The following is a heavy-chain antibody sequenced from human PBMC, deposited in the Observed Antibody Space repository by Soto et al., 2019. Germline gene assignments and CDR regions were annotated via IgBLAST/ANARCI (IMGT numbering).Heavy chain of an antibody. CDR1: GGTFSSYA. Sequence: GASVKVSCKASGGTFSSYAISWVRQAPGQGLEWMGGIIPIFGTANYAQKFQGRVTITADESTSTAYMELSSLRSEDTAVYYCARRGRRLVGAITFCYFDYWGQGTLVTVSS. J-gene: IGHJ4*02. CDR2: IIPIFGTA. CDR3: ARRGRRLVGAITFCYFDY. V-gene: IGHV1-69*13. D-gene: IGHD1-26*01.